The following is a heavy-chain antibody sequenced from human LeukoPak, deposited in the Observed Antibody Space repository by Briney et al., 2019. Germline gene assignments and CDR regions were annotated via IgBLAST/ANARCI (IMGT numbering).Heavy chain of an antibody. CDR2: ISPNSGGT. D-gene: IGHD3-22*01. CDR3: ARGDYYDSSGYYY. Sequence: GASVKVSCKASGYTFTGYYMHWVRQAPGQGLEWMGWISPNSGGTNYAQKFQGRVTMTRDTSISTAYMELSRLRSDDTAVYYCARGDYYDSSGYYYWGQGTLVTVSS. CDR1: GYTFTGYY. J-gene: IGHJ4*02. V-gene: IGHV1-2*02.